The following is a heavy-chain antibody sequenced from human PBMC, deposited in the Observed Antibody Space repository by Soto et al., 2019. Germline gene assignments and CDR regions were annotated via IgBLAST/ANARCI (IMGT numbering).Heavy chain of an antibody. V-gene: IGHV1-18*01. CDR1: GYTFTSYG. J-gene: IGHJ6*02. Sequence: QVQLVQSGAEVKKPGASVKVSCKASGYTFTSYGISWVRQAPGQGLEWMGWISAYNGNTNYAQKLHGRVTNTTNTSTSTAYMELRSLRSDDTAVYYCARGPSSSSWFNPYYYYYGMDVWGQGTTVTVSS. CDR3: ARGPSSSSWFNPYYYYYGMDV. D-gene: IGHD6-13*01. CDR2: ISAYNGNT.